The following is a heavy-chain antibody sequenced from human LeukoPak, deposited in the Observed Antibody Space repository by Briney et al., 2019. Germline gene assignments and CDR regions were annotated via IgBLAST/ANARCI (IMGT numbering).Heavy chain of an antibody. Sequence: GGSLRLSCAASGFMFTHHGMHWVRQAPGKGLEWVAVIWSDATNKFYSDSVKGRFAISRDNAKSTLYLQMNSLRAEDTAVYYCARANDNDDSSGYSHDQWGQGTLVTVSS. J-gene: IGHJ4*02. D-gene: IGHD3-22*01. CDR3: ARANDNDDSSGYSHDQ. V-gene: IGHV3-33*01. CDR2: IWSDATNK. CDR1: GFMFTHHG.